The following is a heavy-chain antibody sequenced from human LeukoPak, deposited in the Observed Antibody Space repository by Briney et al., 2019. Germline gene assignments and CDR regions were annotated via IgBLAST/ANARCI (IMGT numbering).Heavy chain of an antibody. V-gene: IGHV3-7*01. CDR1: GFTFSSPW. CDR2: IKQDGSEK. Sequence: GGSLRLSCAASGFTFSSPWMSWVRQAPGKGLEWVAKIKQDGSEKYYVDSVKGRFTISRDNAKNSLYLQMNSLRAEDTAVYYCARVEDHDYGDYYFDYWGQGTLVTVSS. CDR3: ARVEDHDYGDYYFDY. J-gene: IGHJ4*02. D-gene: IGHD4-17*01.